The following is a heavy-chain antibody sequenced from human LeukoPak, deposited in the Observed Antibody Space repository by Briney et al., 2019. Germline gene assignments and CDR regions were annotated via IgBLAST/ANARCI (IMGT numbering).Heavy chain of an antibody. CDR1: GFTFSSYG. J-gene: IGHJ6*03. V-gene: IGHV3-23*01. Sequence: GGSLRLSCAASGFTFSSYGMSWVRQAPGKGLEWVSAISGSGGSTYYADSVKGRFTISRDNAKNSLYLQMNSLRAEDTAVYYCARELYSSYMDVWGKGTTVTVSS. CDR2: ISGSGGST. CDR3: ARELYSSYMDV. D-gene: IGHD5-18*01.